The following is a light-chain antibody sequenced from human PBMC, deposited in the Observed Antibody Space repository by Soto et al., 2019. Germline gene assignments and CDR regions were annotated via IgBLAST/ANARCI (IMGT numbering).Light chain of an antibody. V-gene: IGKV1-8*01. CDR1: QGISSY. CDR2: AAS. Sequence: AIRMTQSPSSLSASTGDRVTITCRASQGISSYLSWYQQKPGKAPKLLIYAASTLQSGVPSRFSGSGSGTDFTLTISCLQSEDVATYYCQQYDGLPTFGQGTRLEIK. CDR3: QQYDGLPT. J-gene: IGKJ5*01.